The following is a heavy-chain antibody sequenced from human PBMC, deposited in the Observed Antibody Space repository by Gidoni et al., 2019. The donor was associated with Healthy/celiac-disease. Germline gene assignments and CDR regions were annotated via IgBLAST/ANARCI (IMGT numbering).Heavy chain of an antibody. J-gene: IGHJ6*02. CDR1: GGSFSGYY. CDR2: INHSGST. V-gene: IGHV4-34*01. Sequence: QVQLQQWGAGLLKPSETLSLTCAVYGGSFSGYYWSWIRQPPGKGLEWIGEINHSGSTNYNPSLKSRVTISVDTSKNQFSLKLSSVTAADTAVYYCASMGLTHLRGGMDVWGQGTTVTVSS. D-gene: IGHD3-10*01. CDR3: ASMGLTHLRGGMDV.